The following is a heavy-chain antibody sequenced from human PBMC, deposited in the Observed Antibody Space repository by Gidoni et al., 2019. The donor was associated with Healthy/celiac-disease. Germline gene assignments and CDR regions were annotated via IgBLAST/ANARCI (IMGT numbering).Heavy chain of an antibody. V-gene: IGHV4-34*01. Sequence: QVQLQQWGAGPLTPSETLSLTCAVYGGSFSGYYCRWIRQPPGKGLEWIGEINHSGSTNYNPSLKSRVTISVDTSKNQFSLKLSSVTAADTAVYYCARPGRFNPAAMPGNRYYYMDVWGKGTTVTVSS. CDR3: ARPGRFNPAAMPGNRYYYMDV. CDR1: GGSFSGYY. CDR2: INHSGST. D-gene: IGHD2-2*01. J-gene: IGHJ6*03.